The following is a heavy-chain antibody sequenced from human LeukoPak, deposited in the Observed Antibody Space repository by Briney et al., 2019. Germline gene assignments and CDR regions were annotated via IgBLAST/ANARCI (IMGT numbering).Heavy chain of an antibody. D-gene: IGHD6-13*01. Sequence: ASVKVSCKVSGYTLTELSMHWVRQAPGKGLEWMGGFDPEDGETIYAQKFQGRVTMTEDTSTDTAYMELSSLRSEDTAVYYCAMRKDISSSWYYLDYWGQGTLVTVSS. CDR3: AMRKDISSSWYYLDY. J-gene: IGHJ4*02. CDR2: FDPEDGET. V-gene: IGHV1-24*01. CDR1: GYTLTELS.